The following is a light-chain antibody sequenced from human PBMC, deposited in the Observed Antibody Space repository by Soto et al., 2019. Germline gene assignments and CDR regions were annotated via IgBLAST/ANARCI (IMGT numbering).Light chain of an antibody. Sequence: QSVLTQPASVSGSPGQSITISCTGTSGDVGGYNYVSWYQQHPGKAPKLMIYAVTDRPSGVSSRFSGSKSGNTASLTISGLQAGDEADYYCSSYTSSSTLFGTGTKVTVL. CDR2: AVT. CDR1: SGDVGGYNY. J-gene: IGLJ1*01. CDR3: SSYTSSSTL. V-gene: IGLV2-14*01.